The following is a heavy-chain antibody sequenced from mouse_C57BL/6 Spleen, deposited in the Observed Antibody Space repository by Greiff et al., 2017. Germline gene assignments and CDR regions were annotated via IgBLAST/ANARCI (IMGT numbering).Heavy chain of an antibody. CDR1: GFTFSDYY. D-gene: IGHD2-4*01. J-gene: IGHJ4*01. V-gene: IGHV5-16*01. CDR3: ARDRVYYDYVYAMDY. Sequence: EVHLVESEGGLVQPGSSMKLSCTASGFTFSDYYMAWVRQVPEKGLEWVANINYDGSSTYYLDSLKSRFIISRDNAKNILYLQMSSLKSEDTATYYCARDRVYYDYVYAMDYWGQGTSVTVSS. CDR2: INYDGSST.